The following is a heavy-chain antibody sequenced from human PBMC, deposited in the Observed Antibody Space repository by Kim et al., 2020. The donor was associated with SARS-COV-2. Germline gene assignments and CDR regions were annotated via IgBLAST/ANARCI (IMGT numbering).Heavy chain of an antibody. CDR3: AKDRTPTYYYYGMDV. J-gene: IGHJ6*02. V-gene: IGHV3-23*01. Sequence: DSGKGRFTISRDNSKNTLYLQMNSLRAEDTAVYYCAKDRTPTYYYYGMDVWGQGTTVTVSS.